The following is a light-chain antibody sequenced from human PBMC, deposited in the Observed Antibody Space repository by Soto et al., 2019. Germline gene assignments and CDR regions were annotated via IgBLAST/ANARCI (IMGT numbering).Light chain of an antibody. CDR2: KAS. Sequence: VDSVTINCRASESISTWLAWYQQKPGKAPKLLIYKASNLETGVPSRFSGSGSGTEFTLTISRLEPEDFAVYYCQQYGRSPTFGQGSKVDI. CDR1: ESISTW. V-gene: IGKV1-5*03. J-gene: IGKJ1*01. CDR3: QQYGRSPT.